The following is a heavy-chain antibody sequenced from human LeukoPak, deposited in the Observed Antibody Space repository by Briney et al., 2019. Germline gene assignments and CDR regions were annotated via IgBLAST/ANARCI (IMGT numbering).Heavy chain of an antibody. D-gene: IGHD1-14*01. V-gene: IGHV3-23*01. CDR3: AKGARGLTPVYYSDY. Sequence: SGGSLRLSCAASGFTFSSYAMGWVRQAPGKGLEWVSTISGTGSSTYYADSVKGRFTISRDSSKNTLYLQMNSLRAGDTAVYYCAKGARGLTPVYYSDYWGQGILVTVSS. CDR2: ISGTGSST. J-gene: IGHJ4*02. CDR1: GFTFSSYA.